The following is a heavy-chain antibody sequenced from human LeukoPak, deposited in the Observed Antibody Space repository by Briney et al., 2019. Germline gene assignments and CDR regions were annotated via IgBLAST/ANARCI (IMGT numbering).Heavy chain of an antibody. D-gene: IGHD1-1*01. Sequence: ASVKVSCXASGYTFTGYYMHWVRQAPGQGLEWMGRINPNSGGTNYAQKFQGRVTMTRDTSISTAYMELSRLRSDDTAVYYCAREGVQNDAFDIWGQGTMVTVSS. J-gene: IGHJ3*02. CDR3: AREGVQNDAFDI. V-gene: IGHV1-2*06. CDR2: INPNSGGT. CDR1: GYTFTGYY.